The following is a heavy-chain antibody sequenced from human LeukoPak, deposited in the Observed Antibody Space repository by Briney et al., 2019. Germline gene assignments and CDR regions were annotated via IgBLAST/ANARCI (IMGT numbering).Heavy chain of an antibody. CDR2: IYTSGST. V-gene: IGHV4-4*07. J-gene: IGHJ4*02. CDR3: ARGGTVLRYFDWLRANYFDY. CDR1: GGSISSYY. D-gene: IGHD3-9*01. Sequence: SETLSLTCTVSGGSISSYYWSWIRQPAGKGLEWIGRIYTSGSTNYNPSLKSRVTMSVDTSKNQFSLKLSSVTAADTAVYYCARGGTVLRYFDWLRANYFDYWGQGTLVTVSS.